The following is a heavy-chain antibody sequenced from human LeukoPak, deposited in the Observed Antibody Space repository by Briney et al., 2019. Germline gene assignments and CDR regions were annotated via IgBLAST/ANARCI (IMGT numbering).Heavy chain of an antibody. D-gene: IGHD3-22*01. CDR1: GGSISSGGYY. J-gene: IGHJ4*02. Sequence: PSQTLSLTCTVSGGSISSGGYYWSWIRQHPGKGLEWIGYIYHSGSTYYNPSLKSRVTISVDTSKNQFSLKLSSVTAADTAVYYCARGPQYYYDSSGYYYFDYWGQGTLVTVSS. V-gene: IGHV4-31*03. CDR3: ARGPQYYYDSSGYYYFDY. CDR2: IYHSGST.